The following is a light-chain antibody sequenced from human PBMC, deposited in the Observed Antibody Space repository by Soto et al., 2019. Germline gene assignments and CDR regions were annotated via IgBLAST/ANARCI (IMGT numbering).Light chain of an antibody. CDR2: QTS. J-gene: IGKJ2*01. CDR1: QYINTR. Sequence: EIVLTQSPATLSSFPGDRVTLSCRASQYINTRLAWYQHRPGQAPRLLIYQTSIRAAGIPARFSGSGSGTEFTLTISSLQSEDFAVYYCHQYDDGPYTFGQGTKVDIK. V-gene: IGKV3D-15*01. CDR3: HQYDDGPYT.